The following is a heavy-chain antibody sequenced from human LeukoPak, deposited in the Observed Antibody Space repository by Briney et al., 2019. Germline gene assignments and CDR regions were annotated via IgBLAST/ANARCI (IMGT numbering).Heavy chain of an antibody. V-gene: IGHV4-59*05. J-gene: IGHJ4*02. Sequence: PGGSLRLSCAASGFTFSSYAMHWVRQAPGKGLEWIGSIYYSGNTYYNASLKSRVAISVDTSKNQFSLKVTSVTGADTAVYYCARQNGVGLFSLPGGQGILVTVSS. CDR2: IYYSGNT. CDR1: GFTFSSYAMH. D-gene: IGHD2-8*01. CDR3: ARQNGVGLFSLP.